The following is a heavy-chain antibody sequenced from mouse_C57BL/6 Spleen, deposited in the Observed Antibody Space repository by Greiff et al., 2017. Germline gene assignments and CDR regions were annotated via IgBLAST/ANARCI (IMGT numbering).Heavy chain of an antibody. CDR3: ARGDYGRSPVFDV. CDR2: INPSSGYT. V-gene: IGHV1-7*01. D-gene: IGHD1-1*01. Sequence: VKLVESGAELAKPGASVKLSCKASGYTFTSYWMHWVKQRPGQGLEWIGYINPSSGYTKYNQKFKDKATLTDDKSSSPAYMQLSSLTYEDSAVYYCARGDYGRSPVFDVWGTGTTVTVSS. CDR1: GYTFTSYW. J-gene: IGHJ1*03.